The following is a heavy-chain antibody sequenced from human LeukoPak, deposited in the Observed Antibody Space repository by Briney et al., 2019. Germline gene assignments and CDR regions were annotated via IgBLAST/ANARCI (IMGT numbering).Heavy chain of an antibody. CDR3: ARPTYGSGSPDY. Sequence: GASVKVSCKASGYTFTSYAMHWVRQAPGQRLEWMGWINAGNGNTKYSQKFQGRVTITRDTSASTAYIELSSLRSEDTAVYYCARPTYGSGSPDYWGQGTLVTVSS. CDR2: INAGNGNT. D-gene: IGHD3-10*01. J-gene: IGHJ4*02. V-gene: IGHV1-3*01. CDR1: GYTFTSYA.